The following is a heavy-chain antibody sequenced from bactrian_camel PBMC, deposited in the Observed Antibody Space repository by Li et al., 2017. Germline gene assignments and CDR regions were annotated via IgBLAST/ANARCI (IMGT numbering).Heavy chain of an antibody. CDR2: IDDDGST. CDR3: AARHLGCLRTVWGRDGLTSAYYFY. J-gene: IGHJ4*01. V-gene: IGHV3S55*01. CDR1: GNTYGTYC. Sequence: VQLVESGGGSVQAGGSLRLSCEVSGNTYGTYCMGWFRQAPAKEREGVATIDDDGSTEYATSAQGRFTISKDNDKNTLYLQMNSLKPEDTAMYYCAARHLGCLRTVWGRDGLTSAYYFYWGQGTQVTVS. D-gene: IGHD7*01.